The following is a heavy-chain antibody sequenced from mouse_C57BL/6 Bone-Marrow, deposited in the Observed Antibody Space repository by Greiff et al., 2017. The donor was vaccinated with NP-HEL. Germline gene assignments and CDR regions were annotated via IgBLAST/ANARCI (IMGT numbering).Heavy chain of an antibody. CDR1: GYTFTSYW. V-gene: IGHV1-55*01. Sequence: QVQLKQPGAELVKPGASVKMSCKASGYTFTSYWITWVKQRPGQGLEWIGDIYPGSGSTNYNEKFKSKATLTVDTSSSTAYMQLSSLTSEDSAVYYCARTTMITTREVRYAMDYWGQGTSVTVSA. CDR2: IYPGSGST. CDR3: ARTTMITTREVRYAMDY. J-gene: IGHJ4*01. D-gene: IGHD2-4*01.